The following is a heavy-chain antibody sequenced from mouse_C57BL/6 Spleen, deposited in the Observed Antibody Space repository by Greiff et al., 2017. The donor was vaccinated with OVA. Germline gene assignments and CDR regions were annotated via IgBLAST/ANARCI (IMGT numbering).Heavy chain of an antibody. Sequence: QVQLQQPGAELVRPGTSVKLSCKASGYTFTSYWMHWVKQRPGQGLEWIGVIDPSDSYTNYNQKFKGKATLTVDTSSSTAYMQLSSLTSEDSAVYYCATGGGFDYWGKGTTLTVSS. CDR1: GYTFTSYW. V-gene: IGHV1-59*01. J-gene: IGHJ2*01. CDR3: ATGGGFDY. D-gene: IGHD3-1*01. CDR2: IDPSDSYT.